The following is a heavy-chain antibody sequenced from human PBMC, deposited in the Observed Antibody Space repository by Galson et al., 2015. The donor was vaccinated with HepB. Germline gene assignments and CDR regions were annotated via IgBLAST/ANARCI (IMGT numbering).Heavy chain of an antibody. Sequence: SVKVSCKASGYTFTGYYMHWVRQAPGQGLEWMGWINPNSGGTNYAQKFQGWVTMTRDTSISTAYMELSRLRSDDTAVYYCARGGVVVPAAIPWESWFDPWGQGTLVTVSS. J-gene: IGHJ5*02. CDR1: GYTFTGYY. V-gene: IGHV1-2*04. CDR2: INPNSGGT. D-gene: IGHD2-2*01. CDR3: ARGGVVVPAAIPWESWFDP.